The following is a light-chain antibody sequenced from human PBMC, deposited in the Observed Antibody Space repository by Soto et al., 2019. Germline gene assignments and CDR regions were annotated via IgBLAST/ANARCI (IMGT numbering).Light chain of an antibody. CDR3: CSYSGRTWV. Sequence: QSVLTQPASVSGSPGQSITISCTGTSSDVGSYNLVSWYQQHPGKAPKLMIYEGSKRPSGVSNRFSGSKSGNTASLTISGLRAEDEADYYCCSYSGRTWVFGGGTKLTVL. V-gene: IGLV2-23*01. CDR2: EGS. CDR1: SSDVGSYNL. J-gene: IGLJ3*02.